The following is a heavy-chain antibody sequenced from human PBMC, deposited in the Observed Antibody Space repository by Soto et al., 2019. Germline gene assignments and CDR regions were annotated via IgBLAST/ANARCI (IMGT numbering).Heavy chain of an antibody. J-gene: IGHJ4*02. CDR2: ISYDGSNK. CDR1: GFSFSNNG. D-gene: IGHD3-16*01. Sequence: QVQLVESGGGVVQPRRSLRLSCAASGFSFSNNGMHWVRQAPGKGLEWVAIISYDGSNKYYADSVKGRFTISRDNSKNTLYLQMNSLRVEDTAAYYCAKDRVESGLGEIDYWGQGTLVTVSS. CDR3: AKDRVESGLGEIDY. V-gene: IGHV3-30*18.